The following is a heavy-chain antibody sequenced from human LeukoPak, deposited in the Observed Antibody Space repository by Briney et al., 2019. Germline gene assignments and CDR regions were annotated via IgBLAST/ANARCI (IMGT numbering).Heavy chain of an antibody. CDR1: GGSISSGDYY. CDR3: ARGAYYYDSSGYSLRSLANYYFDY. D-gene: IGHD3-22*01. J-gene: IGHJ4*02. Sequence: PSETLSLTCTVSGGSISSGDYYWSWIRQPPGKGLEWIGYIYYSGSTYYNPSLKSRVTISVDTSKNQFSLKLSSVTAADTAVYYCARGAYYYDSSGYSLRSLANYYFDYWGQGTLVTVSS. CDR2: IYYSGST. V-gene: IGHV4-30-4*01.